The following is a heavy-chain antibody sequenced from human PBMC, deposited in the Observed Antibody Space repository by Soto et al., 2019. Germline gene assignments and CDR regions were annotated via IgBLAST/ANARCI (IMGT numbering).Heavy chain of an antibody. CDR1: GFTFSSYA. CDR2: ISGSGGST. D-gene: IGHD3-10*01. Sequence: GGSLRLSCAASGFTFSSYAMSWVRQAPGKGLEWVSAISGSGGSTYYADSVKGRFTISRDNSKNTLYLQMNSLRAEDTAVYYCAKGDMVRGKQQYYYYGMDVWGQGTTVTVSS. CDR3: AKGDMVRGKQQYYYYGMDV. J-gene: IGHJ6*02. V-gene: IGHV3-23*01.